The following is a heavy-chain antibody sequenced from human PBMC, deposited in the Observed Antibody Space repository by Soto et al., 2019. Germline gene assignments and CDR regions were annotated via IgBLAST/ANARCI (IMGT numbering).Heavy chain of an antibody. CDR3: AAGYYFGEY. CDR2: ISFDGSNK. D-gene: IGHD3-22*01. V-gene: IGHV3-30*03. Sequence: QVQLVESGGGVVQPGRSLRLSCAASGFTFSSYGMHWVRQAPGKGLQWVALISFDGSNKYYADSVKGRFTISRDNSKNTLHLQMNSLRAEDTAVYYCAAGYYFGEYWGQGTLVTVSS. J-gene: IGHJ4*02. CDR1: GFTFSSYG.